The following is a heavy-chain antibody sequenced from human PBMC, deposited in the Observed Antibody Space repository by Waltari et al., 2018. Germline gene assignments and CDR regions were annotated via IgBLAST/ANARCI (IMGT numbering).Heavy chain of an antibody. CDR3: ASLVSGYIDY. V-gene: IGHV4-34*01. Sequence: QVQLQQWGAGLLKPSETLSLTCAVYGGSFSGYYWSWIRQPPGKGLEWIGEINHSGSTNYNPSLKSRVTISVDTSKNQFSLKLSSVTAADTAVYYCASLVSGYIDYWGQGTLVTVSS. D-gene: IGHD3-22*01. CDR1: GGSFSGYY. J-gene: IGHJ4*02. CDR2: INHSGST.